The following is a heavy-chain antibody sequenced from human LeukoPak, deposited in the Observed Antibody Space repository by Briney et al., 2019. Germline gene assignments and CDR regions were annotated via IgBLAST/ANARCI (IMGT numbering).Heavy chain of an antibody. Sequence: PGGSLRLSCAASGFTFSSCDMSWVRQAPGRGLEWVSAIGGGGTPYYADSVKSRFTISRDNSKNTLYLQMNSLRAEDTAVYYCAKDDHGGSGWRDYFDQWGQGTLVTVSS. J-gene: IGHJ4*02. V-gene: IGHV3-23*01. CDR3: AKDDHGGSGWRDYFDQ. D-gene: IGHD6-19*01. CDR2: IGGGGTP. CDR1: GFTFSSCD.